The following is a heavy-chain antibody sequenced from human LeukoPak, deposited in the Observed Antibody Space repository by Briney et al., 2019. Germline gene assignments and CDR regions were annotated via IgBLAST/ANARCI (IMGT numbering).Heavy chain of an antibody. CDR2: INAGNGNT. J-gene: IGHJ4*02. V-gene: IGHV1-3*03. Sequence: GASVKVSCKASGYTFTSYGMHWVRQAPGQRLEWMGWINAGNGNTKYSQEFQGRVTITRDTSASTAYMELSSLRSEDMAVYYCARDGYDFWSSLDYWGQGTLVTVSS. D-gene: IGHD3-3*01. CDR1: GYTFTSYG. CDR3: ARDGYDFWSSLDY.